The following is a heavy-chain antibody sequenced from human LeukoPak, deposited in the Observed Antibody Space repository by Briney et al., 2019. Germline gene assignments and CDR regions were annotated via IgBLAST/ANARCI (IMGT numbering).Heavy chain of an antibody. Sequence: GGSLRLSCAASGFTVSSNYMSWVRQAPGKGLEWVSVIYSGGSTYYADSVKGRFTISRDNSKNTLYLQMNSLRAEDTAVYYCARVRGRGYYYYYGMDVWGQGTTVTVSS. CDR3: ARVRGRGYYYYYGMDV. J-gene: IGHJ6*02. CDR1: GFTVSSNY. D-gene: IGHD3-10*01. CDR2: IYSGGST. V-gene: IGHV3-66*01.